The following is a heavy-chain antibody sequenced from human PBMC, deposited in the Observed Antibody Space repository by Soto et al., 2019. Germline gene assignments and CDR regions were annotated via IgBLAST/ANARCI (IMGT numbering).Heavy chain of an antibody. V-gene: IGHV3-21*06. Sequence: LVESGGALVRPGGSLRLSCVGSGFTFTGKTMNWIRQAPGKGLEWISSIGPCGDFIYYIDLVKGRFTISRDNARNSLFLQMNSLRCDYTGIYYCAKSGSGWYQEFWGHGTLVSVSS. J-gene: IGHJ2*01. CDR2: IGPCGDFI. D-gene: IGHD6-19*01. CDR1: GFTFTGKT. CDR3: AKSGSGWYQEF.